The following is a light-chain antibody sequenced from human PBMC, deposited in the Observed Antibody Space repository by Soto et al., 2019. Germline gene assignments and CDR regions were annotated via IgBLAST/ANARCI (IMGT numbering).Light chain of an antibody. Sequence: DIVMTQSPDSLAVSLGERATINCKPSQSVLYSSNNKNYLAWYQQKPGQPPKLLIYWASTRASGVPDRFSGSGSETDFTLTISSLQAEDVAVYYCQQYYNTPITFGQGTRLEI. CDR1: QSVLYSSNNKNY. V-gene: IGKV4-1*01. J-gene: IGKJ5*01. CDR2: WAS. CDR3: QQYYNTPIT.